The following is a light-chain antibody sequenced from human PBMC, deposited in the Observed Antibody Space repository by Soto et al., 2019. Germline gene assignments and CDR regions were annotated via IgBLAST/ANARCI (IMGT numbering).Light chain of an antibody. CDR1: QSISTY. CDR2: DAS. Sequence: DIQMTQSPSSLSASVGDRVTITCRASQSISTYLNWYQQKPGKAPKVLIYDASSLQSGVPSRFSDSGSGTDFTLTINSLQPEDFATYYCQQSYSAPISTFGQGTKLEIK. CDR3: QQSYSAPIST. V-gene: IGKV1-39*01. J-gene: IGKJ2*01.